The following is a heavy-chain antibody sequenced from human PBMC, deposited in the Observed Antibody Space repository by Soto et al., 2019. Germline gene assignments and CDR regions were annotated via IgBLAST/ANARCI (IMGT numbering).Heavy chain of an antibody. D-gene: IGHD2-2*01. CDR1: GGSFSGYY. CDR2: INHSGST. J-gene: IGHJ6*02. V-gene: IGHV4-34*01. Sequence: SETLSLTCAVYGGSFSGYYWSWIRPPPGKGLEWIGQINHSGSTNYNPSLKSRVTISVDTSKNQFSLKLSSVTAADTAVYYCARGNAENCSSTSCYFYYYYGMDVWGQGTTVTVSS. CDR3: ARGNAENCSSTSCYFYYYYGMDV.